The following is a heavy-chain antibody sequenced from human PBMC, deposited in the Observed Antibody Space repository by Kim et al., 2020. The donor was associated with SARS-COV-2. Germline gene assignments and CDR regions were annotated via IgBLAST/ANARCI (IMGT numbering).Heavy chain of an antibody. CDR1: GFTVSSNY. Sequence: GGSLRLSCAASGFTVSSNYMSWVRQAPGKGLEWVSVIYSGGNTYYADSVKGRFTISRDNSKNTLYLQMNSLRAEDTAVYYCARGLYDSSGYYCDYWGQGTLGSVSS. CDR3: ARGLYDSSGYYCDY. J-gene: IGHJ4*02. CDR2: IYSGGNT. D-gene: IGHD3-22*01. V-gene: IGHV3-66*01.